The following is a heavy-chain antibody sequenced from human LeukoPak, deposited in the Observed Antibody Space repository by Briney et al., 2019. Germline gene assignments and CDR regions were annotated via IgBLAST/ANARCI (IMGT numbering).Heavy chain of an antibody. CDR3: ARGTREYYDILTGYYLSDMDV. CDR1: GFTFSDYY. CDR2: ISSSGSTI. V-gene: IGHV3-11*01. D-gene: IGHD3-9*01. Sequence: GGSLRLSCAASGFTFSDYYMSWLRQAPGKGLEWVSYISSSGSTIYYADSVKGRFTIFRDNAKNSLYLQMNSLRAEDAAVYYCARGTREYYDILTGYYLSDMDVWGQGTTVTVSS. J-gene: IGHJ6*02.